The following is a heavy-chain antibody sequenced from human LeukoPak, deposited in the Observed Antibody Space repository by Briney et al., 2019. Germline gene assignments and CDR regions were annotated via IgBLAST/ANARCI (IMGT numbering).Heavy chain of an antibody. CDR3: ARDQMVRGEHWFDP. J-gene: IGHJ5*02. V-gene: IGHV3-21*01. CDR2: ISSSSSYI. CDR1: GFTFSSYG. Sequence: GGSLRLSCAASGFTFSSYGMHWVRQAPGKGLEWVSSISSSSSYIYYADSVKGRFTISRDNAKNSLYLQMNSLRAEDTAVYYCARDQMVRGEHWFDPWGQGTLVTVSS. D-gene: IGHD3-10*01.